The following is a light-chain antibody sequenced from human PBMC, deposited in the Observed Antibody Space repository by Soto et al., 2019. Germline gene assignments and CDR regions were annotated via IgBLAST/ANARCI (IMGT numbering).Light chain of an antibody. J-gene: IGKJ1*01. Sequence: DIQMTQSPSTLSASVGDRVTITCRASQSISSYLAWYQQKPGKAPILLIYEASNLESGVPSRFSGSGSGTEFTLTISSLQPYDFATYDCQQSNNYPWTF. V-gene: IGKV1-5*03. CDR1: QSISSY. CDR3: QQSNNYPWT. CDR2: EAS.